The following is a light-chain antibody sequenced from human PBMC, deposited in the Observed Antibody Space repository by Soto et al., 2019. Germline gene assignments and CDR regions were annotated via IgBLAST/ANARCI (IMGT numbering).Light chain of an antibody. CDR1: QGIGND. CDR3: LQHKSYPLT. V-gene: IGKV1-17*01. Sequence: DIQMTQSPSSLSASVGDRVTITCRASQGIGNDLGWYQQKPGKAPKRLIYSSFILQSGVPSRFSGSRSGTEFTLPTSCLQPEEFATDYCLQHKSYPLTFGQGTRLEIK. CDR2: SSF. J-gene: IGKJ5*01.